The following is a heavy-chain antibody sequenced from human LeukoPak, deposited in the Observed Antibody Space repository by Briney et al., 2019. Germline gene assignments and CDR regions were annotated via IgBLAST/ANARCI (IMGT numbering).Heavy chain of an antibody. CDR3: ASRRYGSGSYYNGYEY. CDR1: GYTFTSYD. CDR2: MNPNSGNT. Sequence: ASVKVSCKASGYTFTSYDINWVRQATGQGLESMGWMNPNSGNTGYAQKFQGRVTITRNTSISTACMELSSLRSEDTAVYYCASRRYGSGSYYNGYEYWGQGTLVTVSS. J-gene: IGHJ4*02. V-gene: IGHV1-8*03. D-gene: IGHD3-10*01.